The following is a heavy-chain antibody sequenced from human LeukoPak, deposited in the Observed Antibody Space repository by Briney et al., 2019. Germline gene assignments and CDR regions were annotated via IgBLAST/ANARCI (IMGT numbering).Heavy chain of an antibody. CDR3: ARVLSGYSSGWYLRVDAFDI. V-gene: IGHV4-61*02. Sequence: SQTLSLTCTVSGGSISSGSYYWSWIRQPAGKGLAWIGRNYTSGGTNYNPSLKSRVTMSVDTSKNQFSLKLSSVTAADTAVYYCARVLSGYSSGWYLRVDAFDIWGQGTMVTVSS. CDR2: NYTSGGT. D-gene: IGHD6-19*01. J-gene: IGHJ3*02. CDR1: GGSISSGSYY.